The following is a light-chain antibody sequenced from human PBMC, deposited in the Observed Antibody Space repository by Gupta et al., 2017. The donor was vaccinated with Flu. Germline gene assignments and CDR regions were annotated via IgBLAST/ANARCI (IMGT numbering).Light chain of an antibody. CDR3: MQAHQSPQT. J-gene: IGKJ4*01. V-gene: IGKV2-28*01. CDR1: QSLLHRNGYNY. CDR2: LGF. Sequence: EIVMTQSPLSLPVTPGEPAYISCRSSQSLLHRNGYNYLDWYRQKSGQSPQLLIYLGFNRAPGVPDRFSGSGSGTDFTLKISRVEADDVGVYYCMQAHQSPQTFGGGTKLEIK.